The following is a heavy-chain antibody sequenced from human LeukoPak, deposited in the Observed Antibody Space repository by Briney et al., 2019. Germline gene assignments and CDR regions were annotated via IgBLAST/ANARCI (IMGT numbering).Heavy chain of an antibody. D-gene: IGHD2-2*01. J-gene: IGHJ4*02. Sequence: GGSLRLSCAASGLTISSKYMSWVRQARGKGMEWVSIIYSGGSTYYTDSVRGRFIISRDISKNTLYLQMNSLRAEDTAVYYCARVGDCGRASCYAIDYWGQGTLVTVSS. V-gene: IGHV3-66*01. CDR3: ARVGDCGRASCYAIDY. CDR1: GLTISSKY. CDR2: IYSGGST.